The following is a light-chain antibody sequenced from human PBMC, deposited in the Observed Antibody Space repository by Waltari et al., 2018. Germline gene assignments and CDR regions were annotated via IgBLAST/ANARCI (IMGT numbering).Light chain of an antibody. J-gene: IGLJ2*01. CDR2: DVT. Sequence: QSALTQPASVSGSPGQSIPLPCTGTSSDLGGYNYFSWYQQHPGKAPKLMILDVTKRPSGVSDRFSGSKSGNTASLTISGLHTDDESDYYCSSYTSTNTVIFGGGTKVTVL. CDR1: SSDLGGYNY. CDR3: SSYTSTNTVI. V-gene: IGLV2-14*03.